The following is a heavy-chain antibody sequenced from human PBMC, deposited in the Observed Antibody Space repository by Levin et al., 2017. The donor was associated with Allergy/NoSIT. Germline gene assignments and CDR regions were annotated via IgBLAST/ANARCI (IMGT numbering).Heavy chain of an antibody. D-gene: IGHD3-22*01. J-gene: IGHJ6*02. V-gene: IGHV1-46*01. Sequence: ASVKVSCKASGYTFTSYYMHWVRQAPGQGLEWMGIINPSGGSTSYAQKFQGRVTMTRDTSTSTVYMELSSLRSEDTAVYYCARDEVRGLLVPRVWDYYYYGMDVWGQGTTVTVSS. CDR3: ARDEVRGLLVPRVWDYYYYGMDV. CDR2: INPSGGST. CDR1: GYTFTSYY.